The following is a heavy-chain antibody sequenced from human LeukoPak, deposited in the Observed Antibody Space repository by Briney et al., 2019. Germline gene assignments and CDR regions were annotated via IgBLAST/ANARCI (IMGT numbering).Heavy chain of an antibody. CDR3: ARDSSGYNWFDP. D-gene: IGHD3-22*01. CDR1: GGSISSYY. CDR2: IYTSGST. V-gene: IGHV4-59*01. J-gene: IGHJ5*02. Sequence: SETLSLTCTVSGGSISSYYWSWIRQPPGKGLEWIGYIYTSGSTNYNPSLKSRVTISVDTSKNQFSLKLSSVTAADTAVYYCARDSSGYNWFDPWGQGTLVTVSS.